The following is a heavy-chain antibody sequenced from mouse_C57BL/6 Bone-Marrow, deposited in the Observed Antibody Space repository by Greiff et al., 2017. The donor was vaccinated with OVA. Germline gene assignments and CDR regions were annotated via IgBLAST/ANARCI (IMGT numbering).Heavy chain of an antibody. D-gene: IGHD2-1*01. V-gene: IGHV1-5*01. Sequence: VQLQQSGTVLARPGASVKMSCKTSGYTFTSYWMHWVKPRPGQGLEWIGAIYPGNSDTSYNQKFKGKAKLTAVTSASTAYMELSSLTNEDSAVDYCTRVGLFLPLFDYWGQGTTLTVSS. CDR1: GYTFTSYW. CDR2: IYPGNSDT. CDR3: TRVGLFLPLFDY. J-gene: IGHJ2*01.